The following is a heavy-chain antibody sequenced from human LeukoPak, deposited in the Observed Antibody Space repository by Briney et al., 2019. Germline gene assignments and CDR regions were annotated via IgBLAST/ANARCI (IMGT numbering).Heavy chain of an antibody. D-gene: IGHD3-22*01. CDR3: ARGYYDSSGPDYYYYGMDV. Sequence: GGSLRLSCAASGFTFSSYSMNWVRQAPGKGLEWVSSISSSSSYIYYADSVKGRFTISRDNAKNSLYLQMNSLRAEDTAVYYSARGYYDSSGPDYYYYGMDVWGQGTTVTVSS. CDR1: GFTFSSYS. CDR2: ISSSSSYI. J-gene: IGHJ6*02. V-gene: IGHV3-21*04.